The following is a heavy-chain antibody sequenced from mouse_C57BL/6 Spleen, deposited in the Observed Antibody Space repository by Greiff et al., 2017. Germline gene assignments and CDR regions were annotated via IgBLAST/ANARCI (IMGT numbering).Heavy chain of an antibody. CDR2: IYPSDSET. Sequence: VQLQQPGAELVRPGSSVKLSCKASGYTFTSYWMDWVKQRPGQGLEWIGNIYPSDSETHYNQKFKDKATLTVDKSSSTAYMQLSSLTSEDSAVYYCARFDGSYYYAMYYWGQGTSVTVSS. CDR1: GYTFTSYW. J-gene: IGHJ4*01. CDR3: ARFDGSYYYAMYY. D-gene: IGHD2-3*01. V-gene: IGHV1-61*01.